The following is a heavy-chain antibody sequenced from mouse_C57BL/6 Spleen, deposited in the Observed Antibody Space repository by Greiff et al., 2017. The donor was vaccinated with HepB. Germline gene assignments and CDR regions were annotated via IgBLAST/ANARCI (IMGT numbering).Heavy chain of an antibody. CDR1: GFTFSDYY. D-gene: IGHD1-1*01. CDR3: ARAPYYYGTDWYFDV. Sequence: EVQLVESEGGLVQPGSSMKLSCTASGFTFSDYYMAWVRQVPEKGLEWVANINYDGSSTYYLDSLKSRFIISRDNAKNILYLQMSSLKSEDTATYYCARAPYYYGTDWYFDVWGTGTTVTVSS. J-gene: IGHJ1*03. V-gene: IGHV5-16*01. CDR2: INYDGSST.